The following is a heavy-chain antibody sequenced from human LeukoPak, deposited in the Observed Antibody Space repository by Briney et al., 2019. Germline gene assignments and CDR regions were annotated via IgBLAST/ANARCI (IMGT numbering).Heavy chain of an antibody. Sequence: GASVKVSCKASGYTFTGYYMHWVRQAPGQGLEWMGWINPNSGGTNYAQKFQGRVTMTRDTSISTAYTELSRLRSDDTAVYYCARDNTVTAHYFDYWGQGTLVTVSS. CDR3: ARDNTVTAHYFDY. V-gene: IGHV1-2*02. D-gene: IGHD4-17*01. CDR1: GYTFTGYY. CDR2: INPNSGGT. J-gene: IGHJ4*02.